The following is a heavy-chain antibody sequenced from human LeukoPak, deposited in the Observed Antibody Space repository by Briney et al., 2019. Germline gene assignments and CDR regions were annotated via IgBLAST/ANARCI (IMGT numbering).Heavy chain of an antibody. V-gene: IGHV3-33*03. CDR2: IWYDGGNK. D-gene: IGHD5-24*01. Sequence: GGSLRLSCAASGFTFSSYGMHWVRQAPGKGLEWVAVIWYDGGNKYYADSVKGRFTISRDNSKNTLNLQMNSLRAEDTAIYYCARSRDGYNILDYWDQGTLVTVSS. CDR3: ARSRDGYNILDY. CDR1: GFTFSSYG. J-gene: IGHJ4*02.